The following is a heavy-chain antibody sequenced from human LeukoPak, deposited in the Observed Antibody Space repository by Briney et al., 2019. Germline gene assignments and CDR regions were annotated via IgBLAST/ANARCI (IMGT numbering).Heavy chain of an antibody. CDR1: GFAFDGFA. V-gene: IGHV3-49*04. J-gene: IGHJ4*02. CDR2: IRRRAYGGAA. CDR3: SRNGLVDFDY. Sequence: GGSLRLSCTTSGFAFDGFAMSWVRQPAGKGLEWVGFIRRRAYGGAAEYAASVKGRFIISRDDSKGIAYLQMNSLKTEDTAVYYCSRNGLVDFDYWGQGSRVIVSP.